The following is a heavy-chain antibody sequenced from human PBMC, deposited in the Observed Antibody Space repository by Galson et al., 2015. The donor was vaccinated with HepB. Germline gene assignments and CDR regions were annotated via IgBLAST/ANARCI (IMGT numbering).Heavy chain of an antibody. J-gene: IGHJ6*02. CDR2: INAGNGNT. CDR3: ARDRASMAYFHGLDV. V-gene: IGHV1-3*01. Sequence: SVKVSCKASGYTFTSYAVHWVRQAPGQSLEWMGWINAGNGNTKYSQKFQGRVTTIRDTSASTTYMELSSLRSEDTAVYYCARDRASMAYFHGLDVWGQGTTVTVSS. D-gene: IGHD2/OR15-2a*01. CDR1: GYTFTSYA.